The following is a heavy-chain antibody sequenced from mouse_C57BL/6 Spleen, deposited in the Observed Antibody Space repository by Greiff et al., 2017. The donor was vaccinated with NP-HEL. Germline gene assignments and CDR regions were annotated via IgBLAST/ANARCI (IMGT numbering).Heavy chain of an antibody. V-gene: IGHV1-15*01. CDR2: IDPETGGT. CDR3: TGSSSGYFGY. Sequence: QVQLQQSGAELVRPGASVTLSCKASGYTFTDYEMHWVKQTPVHGLEWIGAIDPETGGTAYNQKFKGKAILTADKSSSTAYMELRSLTSEDSAVYYCTGSSSGYFGYWGQGTTLTVSS. J-gene: IGHJ2*01. CDR1: GYTFTDYE.